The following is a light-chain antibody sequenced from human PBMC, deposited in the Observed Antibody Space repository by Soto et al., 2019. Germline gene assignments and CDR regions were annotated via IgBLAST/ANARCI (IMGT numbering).Light chain of an antibody. CDR2: GAS. Sequence: EIVMTQSPATLSVSPGERDTLSCRASQSVSSNLAWYQQKPGQAPRLLIYGASTRATGIPARFSGSGSGTEFTLTISSLQSEDFAVYYCQQYNNWPPRTFGQGTRLEI. J-gene: IGKJ5*01. CDR3: QQYNNWPPRT. V-gene: IGKV3-15*01. CDR1: QSVSSN.